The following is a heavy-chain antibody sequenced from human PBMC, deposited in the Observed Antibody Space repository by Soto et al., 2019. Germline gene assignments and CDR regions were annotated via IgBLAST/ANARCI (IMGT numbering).Heavy chain of an antibody. CDR2: ISYDGSNK. J-gene: IGHJ5*01. D-gene: IGHD3-10*01. Sequence: GGSLRLSCAASGFTFSSYAMHWVRQAPGKGLEWVAVISYDGSNKYYADSVKGRFTISRDNSKNTLYLQMNSLRAEDTAVYYCAATLASGWFDPWGQGTLVTVSS. CDR1: GFTFSSYA. CDR3: AATLASGWFDP. V-gene: IGHV3-30-3*01.